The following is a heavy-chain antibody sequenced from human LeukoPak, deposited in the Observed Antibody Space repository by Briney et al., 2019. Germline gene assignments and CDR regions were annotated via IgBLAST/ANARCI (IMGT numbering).Heavy chain of an antibody. Sequence: GGSLRLSCAASGFTFSSYGMHWVRQAPGKGLEWVAVIWYDGSNKYYADSVKGLFTISRDNSKNTLYLQMNSLRAEDTAVYYCAKAAYCSGGSCYHFDYWGQGTLVTVSS. V-gene: IGHV3-33*06. D-gene: IGHD2-15*01. CDR2: IWYDGSNK. J-gene: IGHJ4*02. CDR1: GFTFSSYG. CDR3: AKAAYCSGGSCYHFDY.